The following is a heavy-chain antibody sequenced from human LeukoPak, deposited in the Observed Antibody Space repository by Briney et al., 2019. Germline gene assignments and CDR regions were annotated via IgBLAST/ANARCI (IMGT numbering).Heavy chain of an antibody. V-gene: IGHV3-48*02. CDR2: ISSSSSTI. Sequence: GGSLRLSCAASGFTFSSYSMNWVRQAPGKGLEWVSYISSSSSTIYYADSVKGRFTISRDNAKNSLYLQMNSLRDEDTAVYYCARDPGGYSSSWYIPYGMDVWGQGTTVTVSS. CDR1: GFTFSSYS. CDR3: ARDPGGYSSSWYIPYGMDV. D-gene: IGHD6-13*01. J-gene: IGHJ6*02.